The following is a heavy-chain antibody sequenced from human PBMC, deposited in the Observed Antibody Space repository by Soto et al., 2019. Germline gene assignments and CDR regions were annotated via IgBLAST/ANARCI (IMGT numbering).Heavy chain of an antibody. Sequence: SETLSLTCAVYGGSFSGYYWSWIRQPPGKGLEWIGEINHSGSTNYNPSLKSRVTISVDTSKNQFSLKLSSVTAADTAVYYCARARPPMVRGVNDAFDIWGQGTMVTVSS. CDR2: INHSGST. J-gene: IGHJ3*02. V-gene: IGHV4-34*01. D-gene: IGHD3-10*01. CDR3: ARARPPMVRGVNDAFDI. CDR1: GGSFSGYY.